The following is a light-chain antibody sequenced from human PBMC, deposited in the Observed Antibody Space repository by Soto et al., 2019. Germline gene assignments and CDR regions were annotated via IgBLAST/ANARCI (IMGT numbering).Light chain of an antibody. CDR3: QQYESSPRT. CDR2: DAS. Sequence: EIVLTQSPATLSLSPGERATLSRGASQSLRRNYLAWYLQKPGQAPRLLIFDASNRATGVPDRFSGSGSGTDFTLTISRLEPDDFAVFYCQQYESSPRTFGGGTKVEIK. V-gene: IGKV3D-20*01. CDR1: QSLRRNY. J-gene: IGKJ4*01.